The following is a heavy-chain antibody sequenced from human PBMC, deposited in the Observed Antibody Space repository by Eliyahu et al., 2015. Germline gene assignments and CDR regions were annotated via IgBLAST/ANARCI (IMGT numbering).Heavy chain of an antibody. CDR2: IYYSGXT. CDR3: ARGYDFWSGYYTPFDY. J-gene: IGHJ4*02. CDR1: GGSISSGGYY. Sequence: LVKPSQTLSLTCTVSGGSISSGGYYWSWIRQHPGKGLEWIGYIYYSGXTYYNPSLKSRVTISVDTSKNQFSLKLSSVTAADTAVYYCARGYDFWSGYYTPFDYWGQGTLVTVSS. V-gene: IGHV4-31*03. D-gene: IGHD3-3*01.